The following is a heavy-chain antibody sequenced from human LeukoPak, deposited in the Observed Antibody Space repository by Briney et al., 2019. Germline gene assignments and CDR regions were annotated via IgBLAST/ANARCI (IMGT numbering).Heavy chain of an antibody. Sequence: GGSLRLSCAASGFTFDDYGVSWVRQAPGKGLEWVSGINWNGGSTGYADSVKGRFTIPRDNAKNSLYLQMNSLRAEDTALYYCARANYYDSSGYPVPFDPWGQGTLVTVSS. CDR1: GFTFDDYG. CDR3: ARANYYDSSGYPVPFDP. CDR2: INWNGGST. V-gene: IGHV3-20*04. D-gene: IGHD3-22*01. J-gene: IGHJ5*02.